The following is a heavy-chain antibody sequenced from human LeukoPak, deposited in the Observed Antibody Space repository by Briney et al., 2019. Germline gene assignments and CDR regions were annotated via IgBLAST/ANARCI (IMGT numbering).Heavy chain of an antibody. Sequence: ASVKVSCKASGYTFTGYYMHWVRQAPGQGLEWMGWINPNSGGTNYAQKFQGRVTMTRDTSISTAYMELSRLRSVDTAVYSCARPGAIAVAALGWFDPWGQGTLVTVSS. CDR3: ARPGAIAVAALGWFDP. CDR1: GYTFTGYY. D-gene: IGHD6-19*01. V-gene: IGHV1-2*02. CDR2: INPNSGGT. J-gene: IGHJ5*02.